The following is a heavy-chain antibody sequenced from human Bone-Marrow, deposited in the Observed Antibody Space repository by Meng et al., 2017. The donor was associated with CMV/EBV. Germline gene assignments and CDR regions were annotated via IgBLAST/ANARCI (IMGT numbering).Heavy chain of an antibody. V-gene: IGHV3-23*01. J-gene: IGHJ5*02. CDR1: GFPVSSNY. CDR2: ISGSGGST. Sequence: GGTLRLSCAASGFPVSSNYMSWVRQAPGKGLEWVSAISGSGGSTYYADSVKGRFTISRDNSKNTLYLQMNSLRAEDTAVYYCAKDIVGVVAATGPFDPWGQGTLVTVSS. CDR3: AKDIVGVVAATGPFDP. D-gene: IGHD2-15*01.